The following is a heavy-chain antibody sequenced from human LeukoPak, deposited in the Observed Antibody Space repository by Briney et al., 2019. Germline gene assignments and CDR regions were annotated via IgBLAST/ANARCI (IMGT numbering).Heavy chain of an antibody. D-gene: IGHD3-16*02. CDR3: ARTLITFGGVIVIYDY. Sequence: PSETLSLTCTVSGGSISSYYWSWIRQPAGKGLEWIGRIYTSGSTNYNPSLKSRVTISVDTSKNQFSLKLSSVTAADTAVYYCARTLITFGGVIVIYDYWGQGTLVAVSS. CDR2: IYTSGST. CDR1: GGSISSYY. J-gene: IGHJ4*02. V-gene: IGHV4-4*07.